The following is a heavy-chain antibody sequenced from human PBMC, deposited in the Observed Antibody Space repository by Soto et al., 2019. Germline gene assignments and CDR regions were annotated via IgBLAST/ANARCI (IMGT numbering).Heavy chain of an antibody. CDR1: GVTFWNFW. J-gene: IGHJ3*01. CDR3: ARAQLLPDDAFDA. Sequence: WGSLRLACAASGVTFWNFWMHWVRHAPGKGPVWVSRINGDGSSTSHADSVKGRFTISRDNAENTLFLQMSGLRAEDTAVYYCARAQLLPDDAFDAWGRGTVVTVSS. D-gene: IGHD2-2*01. V-gene: IGHV3-74*01. CDR2: INGDGSST.